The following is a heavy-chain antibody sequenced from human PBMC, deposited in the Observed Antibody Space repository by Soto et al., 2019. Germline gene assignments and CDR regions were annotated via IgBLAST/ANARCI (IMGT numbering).Heavy chain of an antibody. V-gene: IGHV3-7*01. CDR2: IKHDGSEQ. Sequence: GGSLSHSWTSSELTSSRYWGSWVSQAPGKGLEWVANIKHDGSEQYYLESVKGRFTISRDNAKNSLYLQMNSLRAEDAALYYCTTDDEVFFDFWGQAILVSVSS. J-gene: IGHJ4*01. CDR3: TTDDEVFFDF. CDR1: ELTSSRYW.